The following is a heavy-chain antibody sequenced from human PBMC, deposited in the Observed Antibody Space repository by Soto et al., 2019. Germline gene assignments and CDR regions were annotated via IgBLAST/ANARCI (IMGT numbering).Heavy chain of an antibody. D-gene: IGHD5-18*01. J-gene: IGHJ6*02. Sequence: EVQLVESGGGLIQPGGSLRLSCETSGFTFSDYWMHWVRQGPGKGLVWVSRIKFDGSSTNYANSVKGRFTISRDNAKNTVYLQMNSLTAEDTAVYSCARGIRNYYGVDVWGQGTTVTVSS. CDR2: IKFDGSST. V-gene: IGHV3-74*01. CDR3: ARGIRNYYGVDV. CDR1: GFTFSDYW.